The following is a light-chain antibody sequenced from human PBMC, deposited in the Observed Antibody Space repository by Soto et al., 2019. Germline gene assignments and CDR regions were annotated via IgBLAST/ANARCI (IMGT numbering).Light chain of an antibody. J-gene: IGKJ1*01. CDR1: QSISSW. CDR3: QQYNNYSPT. Sequence: DIQMTQSPSTLSASVGDRVTITCRASQSISSWLAWYQQKPGKAPKLLIYDASSLESGVPSRFSCSGSGTEFTLTISSLQPYDFATYYCQQYNNYSPTFGQGTKVESK. CDR2: DAS. V-gene: IGKV1-5*01.